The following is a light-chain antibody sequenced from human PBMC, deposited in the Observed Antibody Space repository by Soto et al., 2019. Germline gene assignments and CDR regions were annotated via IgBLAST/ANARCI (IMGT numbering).Light chain of an antibody. Sequence: DFQMTQSPSTLSASVGDGVTITCRASQSIGSGLAWYQQQPGKAPKLLIYKATNLQRGVSSGFSGSGSGPGLSLTISSLQPADSATYYCQQYHDFQYTFGQGTKLEI. CDR2: KAT. J-gene: IGKJ2*01. CDR3: QQYHDFQYT. CDR1: QSIGSG. V-gene: IGKV1-5*03.